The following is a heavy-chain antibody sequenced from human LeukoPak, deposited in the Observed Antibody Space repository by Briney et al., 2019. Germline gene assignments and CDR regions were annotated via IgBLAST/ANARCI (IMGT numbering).Heavy chain of an antibody. D-gene: IGHD5-18*01. CDR2: ISSSSSYI. CDR3: ARYRGGYSYGYGIDY. J-gene: IGHJ4*02. CDR1: GFTFNNYA. V-gene: IGHV3-21*01. Sequence: GGSLRLSCVASGFTFNNYAMTWVRQAPGKGLEWVSSISSSSSYIYYADSVKGRFTISRDNAKNSLYLQMNSLRAEDTAVYYCARYRGGYSYGYGIDYWGQGTLVTVSS.